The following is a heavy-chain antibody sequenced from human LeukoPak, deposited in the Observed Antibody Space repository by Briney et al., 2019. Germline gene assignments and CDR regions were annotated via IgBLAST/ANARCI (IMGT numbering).Heavy chain of an antibody. CDR1: GFTFSDYY. D-gene: IGHD5-12*01. CDR3: ARRYTGYGILDY. J-gene: IGHJ4*02. Sequence: GGSLRLSCAASGFTFSDYYMSWIRQAPGKELEWVSYISDSSSYTDYADSVKGRFTISRDNSKNSLYLQMNSLRAEDTAVYYCARRYTGYGILDYWGQGTLVTGSS. CDR2: ISDSSSYT. V-gene: IGHV3-11*03.